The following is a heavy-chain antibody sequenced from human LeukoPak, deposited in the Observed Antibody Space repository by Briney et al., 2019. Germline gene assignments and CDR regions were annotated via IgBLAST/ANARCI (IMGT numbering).Heavy chain of an antibody. CDR2: INPNSGGT. CDR3: ARQSGTRDGYSPLNY. D-gene: IGHD5-24*01. J-gene: IGHJ4*02. CDR1: GYTFTGYY. Sequence: ASVKVSCKASGYTFTGYYMHWVRQAPGQGLEWMGWINPNSGGTNYAQKFQGRVTMTRDTSISTAYMELSRLRSDDTAVYYCARQSGTRDGYSPLNYWGQGTLVTVSS. V-gene: IGHV1-2*02.